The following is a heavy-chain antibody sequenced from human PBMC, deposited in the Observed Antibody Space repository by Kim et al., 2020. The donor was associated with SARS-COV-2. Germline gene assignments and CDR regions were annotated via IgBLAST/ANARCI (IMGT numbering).Heavy chain of an antibody. Sequence: GGSLRLSCAASGFTFSSYSMNWVRQAPWKGLEWVSSISSSSSYIYYADSVKGLFTISRDNAKNSLYLQMNSLRAEDTAVYYCARGWEVPPLDAFDIWGQGTMVTVSS. CDR3: ARGWEVPPLDAFDI. D-gene: IGHD1-26*01. J-gene: IGHJ3*02. CDR2: ISSSSSYI. CDR1: GFTFSSYS. V-gene: IGHV3-21*01.